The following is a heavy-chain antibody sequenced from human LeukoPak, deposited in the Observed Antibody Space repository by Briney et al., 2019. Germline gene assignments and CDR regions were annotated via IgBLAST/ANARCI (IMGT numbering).Heavy chain of an antibody. V-gene: IGHV3-33*01. Sequence: GGSLTLSCAASGFTFSSYGMHWVRQAPGKGLEWVGVIWYGGSNKYNADSVKGRFTISRDNSKNTLYLQMNSLRAEDTAVYYCARDVGIGYWGQGTLVIVSS. CDR1: GFTFSSYG. CDR3: ARDVGIGY. CDR2: IWYGGSNK. D-gene: IGHD6-13*01. J-gene: IGHJ4*02.